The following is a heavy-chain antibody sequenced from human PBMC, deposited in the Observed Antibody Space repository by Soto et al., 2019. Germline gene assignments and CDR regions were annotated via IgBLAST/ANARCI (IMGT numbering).Heavy chain of an antibody. CDR1: GFTFSSYW. Sequence: PGGSLRLSCAASGFTFSSYWMSWVRQAPGKGLEWVANIKQDGSEKYYVDSVKGRFTISRDNAKNSLYPQMNSLRAEDTAVYYCARGYGDYELGYFDYWGQGTLVTVSS. D-gene: IGHD4-17*01. V-gene: IGHV3-7*01. CDR2: IKQDGSEK. J-gene: IGHJ4*02. CDR3: ARGYGDYELGYFDY.